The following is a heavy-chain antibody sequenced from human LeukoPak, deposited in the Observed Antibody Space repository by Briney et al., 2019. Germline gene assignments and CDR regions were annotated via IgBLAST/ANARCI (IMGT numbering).Heavy chain of an antibody. CDR3: AKDRLELRFLTGDYFDH. Sequence: PGGSLRLSCAASGFTFSSYGMHWVRQAPGKGLEWVAFIRYDGSNKYYADSVKGRFTISRDNSKNTLYLQMNSLRAEDTAVYYCAKDRLELRFLTGDYFDHWGQGTLVTVSS. CDR2: IRYDGSNK. J-gene: IGHJ4*02. D-gene: IGHD3-3*01. CDR1: GFTFSSYG. V-gene: IGHV3-30*02.